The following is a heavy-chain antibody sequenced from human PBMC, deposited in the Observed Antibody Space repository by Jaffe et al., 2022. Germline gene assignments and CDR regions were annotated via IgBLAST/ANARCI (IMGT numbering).Heavy chain of an antibody. CDR2: ISSGPGTT. D-gene: IGHD6-19*01. Sequence: EVQLLESGGGLVQPGGSLTLSCAASGFAASGFTFTSYSMNWVRQAPGKGLEWVSGISSGPGTTYYAEAVRGRFTISRDSSKNTLYLHMSSLRAEDTAIYYCAKDLHAYTSGWHPPPEYFQHWGQGTLVTVSS. V-gene: IGHV3-23*01. CDR3: AKDLHAYTSGWHPPPEYFQH. J-gene: IGHJ1*01. CDR1: GFTFTSYS.